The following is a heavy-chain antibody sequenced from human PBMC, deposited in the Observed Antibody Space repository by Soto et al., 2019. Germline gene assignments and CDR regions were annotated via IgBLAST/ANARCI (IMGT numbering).Heavy chain of an antibody. CDR2: IYSGGST. CDR3: ARDPGGCSSTSCYYYYGMDV. D-gene: IGHD2-2*01. J-gene: IGHJ6*02. V-gene: IGHV3-66*01. Sequence: EVQLVESGGGLVQPGGSLRLSCAASGFTVSSNYMSWVRQAPGKGLEWVSVIYSGGSTYYADSVKGRFTISRDNSKNTLYLQMNSLRAEDTAVYYCARDPGGCSSTSCYYYYGMDVWGQGTTVTVSS. CDR1: GFTVSSNY.